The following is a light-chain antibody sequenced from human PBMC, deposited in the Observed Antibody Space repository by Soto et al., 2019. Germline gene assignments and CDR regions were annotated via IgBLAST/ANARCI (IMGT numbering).Light chain of an antibody. CDR2: DAS. Sequence: EIVLTQSAATLSLSPGERATLSCSASQSVSSYLAWYQQKPGQAPRLLIYDASNKATGIPARFSGSGSGTDFTITIRSVEPADFEVYYCQQRNKWPPFSCGGGPKVEIK. CDR1: QSVSSY. V-gene: IGKV3-11*01. J-gene: IGKJ4*01. CDR3: QQRNKWPPFS.